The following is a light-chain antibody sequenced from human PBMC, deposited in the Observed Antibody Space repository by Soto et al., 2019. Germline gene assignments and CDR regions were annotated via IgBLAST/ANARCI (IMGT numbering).Light chain of an antibody. Sequence: QSVLTQPASVSGSPGQSITISCAGTTSDVAYYDLVSWYQQHPGRAPKLLIYEVHKRPSGISVRFSGSKSGATASLTISGLLPEYEAVYFCCTYAGHVPKFGGGTKLTVL. CDR3: CTYAGHVPK. CDR1: TSDVAYYDL. J-gene: IGLJ2*01. CDR2: EVH. V-gene: IGLV2-23*02.